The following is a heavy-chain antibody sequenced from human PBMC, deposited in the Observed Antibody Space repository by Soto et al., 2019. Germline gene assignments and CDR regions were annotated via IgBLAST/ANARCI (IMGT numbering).Heavy chain of an antibody. CDR3: ARDLYYSSGRYFDHDAFDI. D-gene: IGHD6-19*01. J-gene: IGHJ3*02. CDR1: GYNFTSYR. CDR2: ISPHNDRT. Sequence: QVQLVQSGADVKKPGASVKVSCKASGYNFTSYRISWVRQAPGQGLEWMGWISPHNDRTKYVRRFQDRVTMTTETPTSTVYMELGSLRSDDTAVYYCARDLYYSSGRYFDHDAFDIWGQGTVVTVSS. V-gene: IGHV1-18*01.